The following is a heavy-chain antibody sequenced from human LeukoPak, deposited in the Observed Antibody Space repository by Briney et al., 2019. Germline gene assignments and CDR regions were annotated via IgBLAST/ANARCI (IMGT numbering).Heavy chain of an antibody. V-gene: IGHV4-59*05. CDR3: ARLRFSWGNPFDT. CDR1: GGSFSGYY. D-gene: IGHD4-17*01. Sequence: PSETLSLTCAVYGGSFSGYYWSWIRQPPGKGLEWIGSIHYYGTTFYTSSLKSRVSISMDTSKNQFSLNLSSVTAADTAVYYCARLRFSWGNPFDTWGQGALVTVSS. CDR2: IHYYGTT. J-gene: IGHJ4*02.